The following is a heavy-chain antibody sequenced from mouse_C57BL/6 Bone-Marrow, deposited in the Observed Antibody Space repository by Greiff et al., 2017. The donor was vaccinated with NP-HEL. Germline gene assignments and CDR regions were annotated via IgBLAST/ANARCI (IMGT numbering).Heavy chain of an antibody. CDR1: GYTFTSYG. Sequence: QVKLQQSGAELARPGASVKLSCKASGYTFTSYGISWVKQRTGQGLEWIGEIYPRSGNTYYNEKFKGKATLTADKSSSTAYMELRSLTSEDSAVYFCARDGYYVGWFAYWGQGTLVTVSA. CDR2: IYPRSGNT. D-gene: IGHD2-3*01. J-gene: IGHJ3*01. V-gene: IGHV1-81*01. CDR3: ARDGYYVGWFAY.